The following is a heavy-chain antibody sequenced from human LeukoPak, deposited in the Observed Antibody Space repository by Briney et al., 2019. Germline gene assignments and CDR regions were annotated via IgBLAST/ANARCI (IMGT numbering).Heavy chain of an antibody. CDR3: ASTDSMGVTHSLDD. J-gene: IGHJ4*02. CDR1: GFTFNRYA. Sequence: GGSLRLSCAASGFTFNRYAMSWVRQAPGKGLEWVAVIAYDATNIYYADYVKGRFTISRVNSKATLFLQMNSLRPEDTAVYYCASTDSMGVTHSLDDWGQGTLVTVSA. V-gene: IGHV3-30-3*01. D-gene: IGHD1-26*01. CDR2: IAYDATNI.